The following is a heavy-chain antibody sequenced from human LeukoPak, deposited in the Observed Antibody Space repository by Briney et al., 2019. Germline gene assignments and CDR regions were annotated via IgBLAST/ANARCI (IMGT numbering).Heavy chain of an antibody. CDR1: GFSLSARGMC. J-gene: IGHJ6*03. V-gene: IGHV2-70*11. CDR3: TRTQKTRQGYYYMDV. CDR2: IDWDDDK. Sequence: SGPTLVKPTQTLTLTCTFSGFSLSARGMCVNWIRKPPGKALEWLARIDWDDDKYYSTSLKTRLTISKGTSKNQVVLTMTNMDPVDTATYYCTRTQKTRQGYYYMDVWGKGTTVTVSS.